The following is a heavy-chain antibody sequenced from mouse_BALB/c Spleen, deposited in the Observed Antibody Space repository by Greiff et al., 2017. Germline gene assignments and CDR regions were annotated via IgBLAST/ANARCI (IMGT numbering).Heavy chain of an antibody. CDR3: ARDGAYRYDHYAMDY. D-gene: IGHD2-14*01. CDR2: IWAGGST. V-gene: IGHV2-9*02. Sequence: QVQLKESGPGLVAPSQSLSISCTVSGFSLTSYGVHWVRQPPGKGLEWLGVIWAGGSTNYNSAIMSRLSISKENSKSQVFLKMNSLQTDDTAMYYGARDGAYRYDHYAMDYWGQGTSVTVSS. J-gene: IGHJ4*01. CDR1: GFSLTSYG.